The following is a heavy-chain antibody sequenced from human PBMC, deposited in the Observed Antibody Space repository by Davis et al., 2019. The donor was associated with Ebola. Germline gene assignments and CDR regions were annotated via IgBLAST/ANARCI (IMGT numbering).Heavy chain of an antibody. V-gene: IGHV3-74*01. CDR3: ARHDYGDSHFDY. D-gene: IGHD4-17*01. Sequence: HTGGSLRLSCAASGFTFSNYWMYWVRQTPGKGLVWVSRIKTDGSTTNYADSVRGRFTISRDNAKNTLYLQMNSLRAEDTAVYYCARHDYGDSHFDYWGQGTLVTVSS. CDR2: IKTDGSTT. CDR1: GFTFSNYW. J-gene: IGHJ4*02.